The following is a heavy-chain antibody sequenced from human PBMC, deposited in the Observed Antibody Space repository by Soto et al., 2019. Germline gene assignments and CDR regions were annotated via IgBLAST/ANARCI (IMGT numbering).Heavy chain of an antibody. D-gene: IGHD6-13*01. V-gene: IGHV4-59*01. Sequence: SETLSLTCTVSGGSISSYYWSWIRQPPGKGLEWIGYIYYSGSTNYNPSLKSRFTISVDTSKNQFSLKLSSVTAADTAVYYCARKYSSSWCFDSWGQGTLVTVSS. CDR3: ARKYSSSWCFDS. CDR1: GGSISSYY. CDR2: IYYSGST. J-gene: IGHJ4*02.